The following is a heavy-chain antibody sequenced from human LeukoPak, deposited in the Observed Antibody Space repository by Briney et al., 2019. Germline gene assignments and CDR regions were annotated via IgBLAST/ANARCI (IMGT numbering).Heavy chain of an antibody. Sequence: ASVKVSCKASGYTFTSYYMHWVRQAPGQGLEWMGIINPSGGSTSYAQKFQGRVAMTRDTSTSTVYMELSSLRSEDTAVNYCAREGSRSSMDDDRAIDPWGQGTLVTVSS. J-gene: IGHJ5*02. CDR1: GYTFTSYY. CDR3: AREGSRSSMDDDRAIDP. V-gene: IGHV1-46*01. CDR2: INPSGGST. D-gene: IGHD2-2*01.